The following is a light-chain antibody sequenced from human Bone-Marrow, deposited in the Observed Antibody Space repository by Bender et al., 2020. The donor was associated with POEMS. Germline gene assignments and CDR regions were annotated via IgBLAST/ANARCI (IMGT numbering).Light chain of an antibody. V-gene: IGLV2-14*02. Sequence: QSALTQPASVSGSPGQSITISCTGASSDVGSYNLVSWYQQHPGKAPKLMIYEVNNRPSGVSNRFSGSKSDNTASLTISGLQAEDEADYYCGSYTSSSPYVFGTGTKVTVL. CDR3: GSYTSSSPYV. J-gene: IGLJ1*01. CDR1: SSDVGSYNL. CDR2: EVN.